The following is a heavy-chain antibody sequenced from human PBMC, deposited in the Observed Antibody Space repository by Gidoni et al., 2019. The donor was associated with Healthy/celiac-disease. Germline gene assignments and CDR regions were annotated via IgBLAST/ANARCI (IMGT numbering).Heavy chain of an antibody. CDR3: VKDPGGY. J-gene: IGHJ4*02. Sequence: EVQLVESVGGLVQPEGSLRLSCSACGFTFSSYAMHGVRRAAGKGLEDVSAISSNGGSTYYADSVKGRFTISRDNSENTLYLQMSRLRAEDTAVYYCVKDPGGYWGQGTLVTVSS. D-gene: IGHD3-16*01. CDR2: ISSNGGST. V-gene: IGHV3-64D*09. CDR1: GFTFSSYA.